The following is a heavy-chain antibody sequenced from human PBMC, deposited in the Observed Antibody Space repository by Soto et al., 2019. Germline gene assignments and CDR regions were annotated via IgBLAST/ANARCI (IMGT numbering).Heavy chain of an antibody. D-gene: IGHD3-10*01. CDR3: AITPYYYGSGILMDSWFDP. Sequence: ASVKVSCKASGYTFTSYGISWVRQAPGQGLEWMGWISAYNGNTNYAQKLQGRVTMTTDTSTSTAYMELRSLRSEDTAVYYCAITPYYYGSGILMDSWFDPWGQGTLVTVSS. V-gene: IGHV1-18*01. CDR1: GYTFTSYG. CDR2: ISAYNGNT. J-gene: IGHJ5*02.